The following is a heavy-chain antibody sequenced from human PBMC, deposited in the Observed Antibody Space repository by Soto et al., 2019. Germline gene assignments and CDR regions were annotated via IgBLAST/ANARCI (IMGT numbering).Heavy chain of an antibody. CDR3: AASESYHKAAY. CDR2: IVGSADST. D-gene: IGHD3-10*01. Sequence: PGGSLRLSCAASGFTFSSYAMSWVRQAPGKGLERVSTIVGSADSTYYADSVRGRFTVSRDNSKNTLYLLMNGLRADDAAVYYCAASESYHKAAYWGQGALVT. CDR1: GFTFSSYA. J-gene: IGHJ4*02. V-gene: IGHV3-23*01.